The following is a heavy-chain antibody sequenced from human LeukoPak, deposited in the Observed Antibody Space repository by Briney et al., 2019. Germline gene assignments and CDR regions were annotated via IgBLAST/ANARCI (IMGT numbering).Heavy chain of an antibody. CDR2: FYYSGST. CDR3: ARHYTILKYAMDV. V-gene: IGHV4-59*08. Sequence: SETLSLTCTVSGGSISTYYWSWIRQPPGRGLEWIGHFYYSGSTEYNPSLRSRVTISVDTSKNQFSLKLSSVTAADTAVYYCARHYTILKYAMDVWGQGTTVTVSS. CDR1: GGSISTYY. D-gene: IGHD3-3*01. J-gene: IGHJ6*02.